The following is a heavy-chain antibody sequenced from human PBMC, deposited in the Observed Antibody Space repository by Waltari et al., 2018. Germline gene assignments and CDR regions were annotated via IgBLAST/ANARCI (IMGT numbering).Heavy chain of an antibody. J-gene: IGHJ3*02. CDR1: GGSICSSNW. Sequence: QVQLQESGPGLVKPSGSLSLTCPVSGGSICSSNWWRWVRQPPGKGLEWIGEIYHSGSTNYNPSLKSRVTISVDKSKNQFSLKLSSVTAADTAVYYCVLLEDRDAFDIWGQGTMVTVSS. V-gene: IGHV4-4*02. CDR2: IYHSGST. CDR3: VLLEDRDAFDI. D-gene: IGHD1-1*01.